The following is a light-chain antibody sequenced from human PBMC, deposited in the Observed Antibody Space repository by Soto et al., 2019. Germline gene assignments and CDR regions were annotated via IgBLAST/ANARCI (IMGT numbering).Light chain of an antibody. V-gene: IGLV2-14*01. CDR2: EVS. CDR1: SSDVGGYNY. Sequence: QSALTQPASVSGSPGQSITISCTGTSSDVGGYNYVSWYQQHPGKAPKLMIYEVSNRPSGVSNRFSGSKSGNTASLTISGRQAEDEDDYYCSSYTSSSSSVFGGGTKLTVL. J-gene: IGLJ2*01. CDR3: SSYTSSSSSV.